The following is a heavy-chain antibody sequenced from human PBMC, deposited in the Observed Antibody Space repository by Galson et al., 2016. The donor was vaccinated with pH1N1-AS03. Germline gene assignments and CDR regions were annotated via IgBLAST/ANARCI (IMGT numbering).Heavy chain of an antibody. CDR1: GGSFTYYY. CDR2: IYYSGST. CDR3: ARHGRPHSGVLTALTAFDY. J-gene: IGHJ4*02. V-gene: IGHV4-59*08. Sequence: SETLSLTCNVPGGSFTYYYWSWIRQPPGKGLEWIGYIYYSGSTNYHPSLRSRLTISLDTSKNQISLELSSVTAADTAVYYCARHGRPHSGVLTALTAFDYWGPGALVTVSS. D-gene: IGHD3-9*01.